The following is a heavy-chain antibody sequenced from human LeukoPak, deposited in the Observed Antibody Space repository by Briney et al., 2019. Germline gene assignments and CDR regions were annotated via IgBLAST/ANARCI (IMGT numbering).Heavy chain of an antibody. J-gene: IGHJ4*02. CDR1: GYTFTSYY. CDR2: INPSGGST. V-gene: IGHV1-46*01. CDR3: AREGVSGNYLDY. Sequence: ASVKVSCKASGYTFTSYYMHWVRQAPGQGLEWMGIINPSGGSTSYAQKFQGRVTMTRDTSTGTVYMELSSLRSEDTAVYYCAREGVSGNYLDYWGQGTLVTVSS. D-gene: IGHD3-10*01.